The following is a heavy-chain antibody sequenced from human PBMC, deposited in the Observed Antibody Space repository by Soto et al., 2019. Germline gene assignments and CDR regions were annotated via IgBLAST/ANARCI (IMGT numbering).Heavy chain of an antibody. CDR3: ARDLRRQLYSSGWPDY. CDR1: GYTFTSYG. J-gene: IGHJ4*02. D-gene: IGHD6-19*01. V-gene: IGHV1-18*01. CDR2: ISAYNGNT. Sequence: QVQLVQSGAEVKKPGASVKVSCKAPGYTFTSYGISWVRQAPGQGLEWMGWISAYNGNTNYAQKLQGRVTMTTDTSTSTAYMELRSLRSDDTAVYYCARDLRRQLYSSGWPDYWGQGTLVTVSS.